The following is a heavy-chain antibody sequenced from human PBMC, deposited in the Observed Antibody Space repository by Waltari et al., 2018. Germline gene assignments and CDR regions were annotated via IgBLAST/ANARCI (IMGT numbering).Heavy chain of an antibody. CDR3: ARGIAAARKAKGGDY. CDR1: GYTFTSYG. V-gene: IGHV1-18*01. CDR2: ISAYNGNK. J-gene: IGHJ4*02. Sequence: QVQLVQSGAEVKKPGASVKVSCKASGYTFTSYGISWVRQAPGQGLEWMGWISAYNGNKNYAPKVQGRVTMTTDTSTSTAYVELRSLGSDDTAVYYCARGIAAARKAKGGDYWGQGTLVTVSS. D-gene: IGHD6-13*01.